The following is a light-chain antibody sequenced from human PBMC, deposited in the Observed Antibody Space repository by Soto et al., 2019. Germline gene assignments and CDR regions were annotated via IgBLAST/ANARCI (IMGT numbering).Light chain of an antibody. Sequence: DIQMTQSPSTLSASIGDTVTIACRASQSVSSWLAWYQQKPGRAPRLLIYDASSLEDGVPSRFSGSGSGTEFTLTISSLQPDDFATYYCQQYHGFSFTCGQGTKLEI. CDR1: QSVSSW. J-gene: IGKJ2*01. CDR2: DAS. V-gene: IGKV1-5*01. CDR3: QQYHGFSFT.